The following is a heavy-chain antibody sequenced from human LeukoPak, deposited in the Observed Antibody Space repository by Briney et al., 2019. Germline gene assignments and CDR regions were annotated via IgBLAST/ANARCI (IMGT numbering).Heavy chain of an antibody. CDR3: TRDEAVYNSGWKQTNWFDP. V-gene: IGHV1-2*02. J-gene: IGHJ5*02. D-gene: IGHD6-19*01. CDR2: ISPKNGAT. Sequence: ASVKVSCKASGYTFTDYFIHWVRQAPGQGLEWMGWISPKNGATKYAQSFQGRVTMTRDTSKNTVYMELRSLRSDDTAVYYCTRDEAVYNSGWKQTNWFDPWGQGTLVTVSS. CDR1: GYTFTDYF.